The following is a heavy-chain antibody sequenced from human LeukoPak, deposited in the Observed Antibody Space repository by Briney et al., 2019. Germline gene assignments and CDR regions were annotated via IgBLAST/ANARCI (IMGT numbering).Heavy chain of an antibody. Sequence: PGRSLRLSCAASGFTFDDCAMHWVRQAPGKGLEWVSGISWNSADIGYADSVKGRFTISRDNAKNSLYLQMNSLRVEDTALYYCARTKRIVGAPYYYYDGMDVWGQGTTVTVSS. CDR3: ARTKRIVGAPYYYYDGMDV. CDR1: GFTFDDCA. D-gene: IGHD1-26*01. CDR2: ISWNSADI. V-gene: IGHV3-9*01. J-gene: IGHJ6*02.